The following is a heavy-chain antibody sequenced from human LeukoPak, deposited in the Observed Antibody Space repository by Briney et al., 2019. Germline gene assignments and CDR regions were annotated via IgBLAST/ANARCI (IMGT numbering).Heavy chain of an antibody. D-gene: IGHD3-10*01. J-gene: IGHJ4*02. Sequence: GGSLRLSCAASGFTFGSCWMTWVRQAPGKGLEWVANIKEDGSEAYYVDSVKGRFTISRDNDKNTLYLQMNSLRAEDTAVYYCEAYGSVWGQGTLVIVSS. V-gene: IGHV3-7*03. CDR1: GFTFGSCW. CDR3: EAYGSV. CDR2: IKEDGSEA.